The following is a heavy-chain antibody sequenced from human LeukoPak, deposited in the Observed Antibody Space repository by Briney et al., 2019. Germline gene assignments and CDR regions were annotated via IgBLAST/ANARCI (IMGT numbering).Heavy chain of an antibody. V-gene: IGHV3-30*02. CDR2: IRYDGSNK. CDR1: GFTFSSYG. Sequence: GGSLRLSCAASGFTFSSYGMHWVRQAPGKGLEWVAFIRYDGSNKYYADSVKGRFTISRDNSKNTLYLQMNSLRAEDTAVYYCANLGSSSPEYYFDYWGQGTLVTVSS. CDR3: ANLGSSSPEYYFDY. D-gene: IGHD6-13*01. J-gene: IGHJ4*02.